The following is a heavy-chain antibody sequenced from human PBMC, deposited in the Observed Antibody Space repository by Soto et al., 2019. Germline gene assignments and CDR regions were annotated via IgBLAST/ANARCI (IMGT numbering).Heavy chain of an antibody. J-gene: IGHJ4*02. CDR3: ARDSYDSSGYSALGDY. D-gene: IGHD3-22*01. CDR2: ISSSSSTI. V-gene: IGHV3-48*01. CDR1: GFTFSSYS. Sequence: LRLSCAASGFTFSSYSMNWVRQAPGKGLEWVSYISSSSSTIYYADSVKGRLTISRDNAKNSLYLQMNSLRAEDTAVYYCARDSYDSSGYSALGDYWGQGTLVTVSS.